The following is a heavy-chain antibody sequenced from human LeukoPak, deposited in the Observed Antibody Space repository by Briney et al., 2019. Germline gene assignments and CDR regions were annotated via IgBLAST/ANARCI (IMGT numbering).Heavy chain of an antibody. CDR2: IWYDGSNK. J-gene: IGHJ4*02. D-gene: IGHD4-17*01. CDR1: GFTFSNHG. CDR3: ARDRLEAVTHDDYFDD. Sequence: GSLRLSCAASGFTFSNHGIHWVRQAPGMGPEWEALIWYDGSNKYYGDSVKGRFTISRDNSRNTVYLQMNSLRAEHTGVYYCARDRLEAVTHDDYFDDWGQGNLVTVSS. V-gene: IGHV3-33*01.